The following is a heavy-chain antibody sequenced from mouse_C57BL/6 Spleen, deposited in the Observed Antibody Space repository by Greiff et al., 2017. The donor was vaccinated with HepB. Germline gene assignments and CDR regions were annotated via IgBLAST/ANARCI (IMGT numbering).Heavy chain of an antibody. D-gene: IGHD2-1*01. Sequence: VQLQQSGPELVKPGASVKISCKASGYAFSSSWMNWVKQRPGKGLEWIGRIYPGDGDTNYNGKFKGKATLTADKSSSTAYMQLSSLTSEDSAVYFCARSDGNYGDYWGQGTTLTVSS. V-gene: IGHV1-82*01. CDR3: ARSDGNYGDY. CDR2: IYPGDGDT. J-gene: IGHJ2*01. CDR1: GYAFSSSW.